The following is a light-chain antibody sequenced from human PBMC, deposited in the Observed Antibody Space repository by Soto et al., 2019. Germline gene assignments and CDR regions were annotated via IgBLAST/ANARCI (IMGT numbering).Light chain of an antibody. CDR1: SSDVGGYNY. CDR3: SSYTSGIYV. CDR2: DVS. V-gene: IGLV2-14*01. J-gene: IGLJ1*01. Sequence: QSVLTQPASVSGSPGQSITISCTGTSSDVGGYNYVSWYQQHPGKAPKLMIYDVSDRPSGASNRFSGSKSGNTASLTISGLQAEDEADYYCSSYTSGIYVFGTGTKVTVL.